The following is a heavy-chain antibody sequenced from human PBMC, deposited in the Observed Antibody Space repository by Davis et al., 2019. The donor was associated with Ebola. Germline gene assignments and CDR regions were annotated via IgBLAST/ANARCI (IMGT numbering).Heavy chain of an antibody. CDR2: IYPGDSDT. CDR1: GYSFTTYW. CDR3: ARRGTMVRGVTWFDP. V-gene: IGHV5-51*01. D-gene: IGHD3-10*01. Sequence: GESLKISCKGSGYSFTTYWIAWVRQTPAKGLEWMGIIYPGDSDTRYSPSFEGQVTISVDRSISTAYLQWSSLKASDTAMYYCARRGTMVRGVTWFDPWGQGTLVTVSS. J-gene: IGHJ5*02.